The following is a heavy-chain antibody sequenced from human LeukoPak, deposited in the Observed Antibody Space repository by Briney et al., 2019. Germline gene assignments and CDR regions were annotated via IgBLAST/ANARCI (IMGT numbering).Heavy chain of an antibody. Sequence: PGGSLRLSCAESGFTFTSHWMHWVRQAPGKGLVWVSHISDDGKKANYADSVRGRFTISRDAAKNTLHLQMDSVRVDDTAVYYCAASFRVTGTTYYYWGQGTMVTVSS. CDR3: AASFRVTGTTYYY. CDR2: ISDDGKKA. D-gene: IGHD1-20*01. V-gene: IGHV3-74*01. J-gene: IGHJ4*02. CDR1: GFTFTSHW.